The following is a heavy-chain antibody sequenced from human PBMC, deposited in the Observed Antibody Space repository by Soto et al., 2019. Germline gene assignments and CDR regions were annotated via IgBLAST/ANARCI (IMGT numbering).Heavy chain of an antibody. J-gene: IGHJ6*02. V-gene: IGHV3-30*18. CDR3: AKDRRYCSSTSCYGFGQYYYYYGMDV. CDR1: GFTFSSYG. Sequence: LRLSCAASGFTFSSYGMHWVRQAPGKGLEWVAVISYDGSNKYYADSVKGRFTISRDNSKNTLYLQMNSLRVEDTAVYYCAKDRRYCSSTSCYGFGQYYYYYGMDVWGQGTTVTVSS. D-gene: IGHD2-2*01. CDR2: ISYDGSNK.